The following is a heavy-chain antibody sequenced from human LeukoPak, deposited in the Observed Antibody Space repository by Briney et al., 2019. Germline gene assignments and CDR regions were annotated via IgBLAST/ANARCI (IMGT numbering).Heavy chain of an antibody. D-gene: IGHD3-3*01. Sequence: GGSLRLSCAASGFTFSSYAMHWVRQAPGKGLEWVAVISYDGSNKYYADSVKGRFTISRDNSKNTLYLQMNSLRAEDTAVYYCARAPYDFWSGYSLGYWGQGTLVTASS. V-gene: IGHV3-30-3*01. J-gene: IGHJ4*02. CDR3: ARAPYDFWSGYSLGY. CDR2: ISYDGSNK. CDR1: GFTFSSYA.